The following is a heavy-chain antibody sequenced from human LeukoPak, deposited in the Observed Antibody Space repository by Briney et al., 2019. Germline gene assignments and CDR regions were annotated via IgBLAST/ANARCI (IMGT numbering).Heavy chain of an antibody. CDR3: AKRDDSGGHLVDL. CDR1: GGSIRSGSHY. V-gene: IGHV4-39*02. D-gene: IGHD3-22*01. Sequence: PSETRSLTCTVSGGSIRSGSHYWAWIRQPPWKGLDWIRRIYYSRRPYYNPPVQSRVNISIDTYHSHFSLKLRSLSAADTSVYYCAKRDDSGGHLVDLWGQGTLVTVSS. CDR2: IYYSRRP. J-gene: IGHJ4*02.